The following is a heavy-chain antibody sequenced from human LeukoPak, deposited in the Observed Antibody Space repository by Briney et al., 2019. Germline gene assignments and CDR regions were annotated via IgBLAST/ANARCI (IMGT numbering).Heavy chain of an antibody. CDR3: ARGLTYYYGSGKYDYYYGMDV. D-gene: IGHD3-10*01. Sequence: GRSLRLSCAASGFTFSSYAMHWVRQATGKGLEWVAVISYDGSNKYYADSVKGRFTISRDNSKNTLYLQMNSLRAEDTAVYYCARGLTYYYGSGKYDYYYGMDVWGKGTTVTVSS. CDR2: ISYDGSNK. CDR1: GFTFSSYA. J-gene: IGHJ6*04. V-gene: IGHV3-30*04.